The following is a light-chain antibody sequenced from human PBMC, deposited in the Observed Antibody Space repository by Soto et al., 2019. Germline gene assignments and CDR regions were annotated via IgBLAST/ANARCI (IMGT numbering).Light chain of an antibody. V-gene: IGKV4-1*01. CDR3: QQYYSTIT. CDR1: QRVLYSSNNKNY. CDR2: WAS. Sequence: DIVMTQSPDSLVVSLGERAAINCKSSQRVLYSSNNKNYLAWYQQKPGQXPXXLIYWASTRESGVPDRFSGSGSGTDFTLTISSLQAEDVAVYYCQQYYSTITFGQGTRLEIK. J-gene: IGKJ5*01.